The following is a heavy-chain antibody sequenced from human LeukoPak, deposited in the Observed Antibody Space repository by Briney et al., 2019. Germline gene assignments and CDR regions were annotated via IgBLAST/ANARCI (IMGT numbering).Heavy chain of an antibody. CDR3: AISSVNRGFFDY. J-gene: IGHJ4*02. Sequence: PSETLSLTCTVSGGSITSYYWSWIRQPPGKGLEWIAFIYYSGITNYNPSLKSRVAMSQDTSKNQFSLKLNSVTAADTAVYYCAISSVNRGFFDYWGQGTLVTVSS. CDR1: GGSITSYY. V-gene: IGHV4-59*08. CDR2: IYYSGIT.